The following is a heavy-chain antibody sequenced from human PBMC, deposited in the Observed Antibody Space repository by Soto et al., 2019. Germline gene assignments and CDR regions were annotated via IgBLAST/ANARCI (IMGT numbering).Heavy chain of an antibody. CDR1: GGSSSSYY. D-gene: IGHD1-26*01. J-gene: IGHJ4*02. CDR3: VTVNLVGAAYYFDY. CDR2: VYYSGTT. V-gene: IGHV4-59*08. Sequence: SETLSLTCTVSGGSSSSYYWGWIRQPPGKGLEWIGYVYYSGTTYSHPSLNSRVSISVDTSENQFSLRLTSVTAADTAVYYCVTVNLVGAAYYFDYWGPGTLVTVSS.